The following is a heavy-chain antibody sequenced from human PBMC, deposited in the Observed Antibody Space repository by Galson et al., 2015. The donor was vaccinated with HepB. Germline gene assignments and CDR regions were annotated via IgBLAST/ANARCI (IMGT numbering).Heavy chain of an antibody. CDR3: TTDFVITFGGVIVRDY. Sequence: SLRLSCAASGFTFSNAWMSWVRQAPGKGLEWVGRIKSKTDGGTTDYAAPVKGRFTISRDDSKNTLYLQMNSLKTEDAAVYYCTTDFVITFGGVIVRDYWGQGTLVTVYS. D-gene: IGHD3-16*02. CDR1: GFTFSNAW. J-gene: IGHJ4*02. V-gene: IGHV3-15*01. CDR2: IKSKTDGGTT.